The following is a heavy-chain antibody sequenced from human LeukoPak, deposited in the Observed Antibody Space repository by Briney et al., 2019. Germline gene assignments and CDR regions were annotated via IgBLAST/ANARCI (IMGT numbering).Heavy chain of an antibody. Sequence: AGESLEISCKGSGYSFTTYWIGWVRQMPGKGLEWIGIIFPGDSDTTYSPSLQGQVTISADKSISTAYLQWSSLKASDTAMYYCASTGGDNLRYFDWSHHHDAFDIWGQGTMVTVSS. CDR2: IFPGDSDT. CDR3: ASTGGDNLRYFDWSHHHDAFDI. V-gene: IGHV5-51*01. D-gene: IGHD3-9*01. J-gene: IGHJ3*02. CDR1: GYSFTTYW.